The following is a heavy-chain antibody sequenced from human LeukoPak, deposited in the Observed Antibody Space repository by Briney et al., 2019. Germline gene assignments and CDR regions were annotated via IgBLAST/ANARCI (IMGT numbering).Heavy chain of an antibody. D-gene: IGHD3-22*01. Sequence: PGGSLRLSCEASGFTFSSYAMSWVRQAPGKGLEWVSGIRGSGGSTYYADSVKGRFIISRDNSKNTLYLQMNSLRAEDTAVYYCAKVLGHSNYYDSSGYFDYWGQGTLVTVSS. CDR2: IRGSGGST. J-gene: IGHJ4*02. V-gene: IGHV3-23*01. CDR3: AKVLGHSNYYDSSGYFDY. CDR1: GFTFSSYA.